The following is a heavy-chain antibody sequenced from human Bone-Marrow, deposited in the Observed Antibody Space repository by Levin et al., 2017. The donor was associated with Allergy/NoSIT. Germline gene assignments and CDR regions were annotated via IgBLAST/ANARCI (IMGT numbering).Heavy chain of an antibody. J-gene: IGHJ4*02. CDR1: GFTFSSYA. Sequence: AGGSLRLSCSASGFTFSSYAMHWVRQAPGKGLEYVSAISSNGGSTYYADSVKGRFTISRDNSKNTLYLQMSSLRAEDTAVYYCVKPGPNVLLWFGEDYWGQGTLVTVSS. D-gene: IGHD3-10*01. CDR3: VKPGPNVLLWFGEDY. V-gene: IGHV3-64D*06. CDR2: ISSNGGST.